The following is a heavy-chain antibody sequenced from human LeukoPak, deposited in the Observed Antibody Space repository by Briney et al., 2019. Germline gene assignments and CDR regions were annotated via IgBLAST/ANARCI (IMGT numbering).Heavy chain of an antibody. Sequence: GGSLRLSCAASGFTVSSNYMSWVRQAPGKGLEWVSVIYSGGSTDYADSVKGRFTISRDNSKNTLYLQMNTLRAEDTAVYYCAKSPYGLGSYAIAGDYWGQGTLVTVSS. V-gene: IGHV3-53*01. CDR1: GFTVSSNY. J-gene: IGHJ4*02. CDR3: AKSPYGLGSYAIAGDY. CDR2: IYSGGST. D-gene: IGHD3-10*01.